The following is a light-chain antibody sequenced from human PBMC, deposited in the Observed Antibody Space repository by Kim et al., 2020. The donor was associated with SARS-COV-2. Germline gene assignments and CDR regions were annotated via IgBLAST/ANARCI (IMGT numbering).Light chain of an antibody. CDR3: QVWDSSSAHVV. Sequence: APAKTTGITSGGNNIGGKSVHWYQQQPGQAPVLVIYYDSDRPSGIPERFSGSNSGNTATLPISRVEAGDEADYYCQVWDSSSAHVVFGGGTQLTVL. CDR1: NIGGKS. V-gene: IGLV3-21*04. J-gene: IGLJ2*01. CDR2: YDS.